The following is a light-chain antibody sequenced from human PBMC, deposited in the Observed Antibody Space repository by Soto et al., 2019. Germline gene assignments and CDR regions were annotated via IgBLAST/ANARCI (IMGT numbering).Light chain of an antibody. V-gene: IGLV2-14*01. J-gene: IGLJ3*02. CDR1: SSDVGGYNY. Sequence: QSALTQPASVSGSPGQSITISCTGTSSDVGGYNYVSWYQQHPGKAPKLMIYDVSNRPSGVSNRFSGSKSGNTASLTISGLQAEDEDDYYCSSSTSSSTPWVFGGGTKLTVL. CDR3: SSSTSSSTPWV. CDR2: DVS.